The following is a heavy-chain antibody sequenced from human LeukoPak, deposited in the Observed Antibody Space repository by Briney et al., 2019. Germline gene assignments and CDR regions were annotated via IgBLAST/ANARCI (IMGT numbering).Heavy chain of an antibody. Sequence: ASVKVSCKASGGTFSSYAISWVRQAPGQGLEWMGGIIPIFGTANYAQKFQGRVTITTDESTSTAYMELSSLRSEDTAEYYCARGRSSWYRAFDIWGQGTMVTVSS. V-gene: IGHV1-69*05. CDR2: IIPIFGTA. CDR1: GGTFSSYA. CDR3: ARGRSSWYRAFDI. J-gene: IGHJ3*02. D-gene: IGHD6-13*01.